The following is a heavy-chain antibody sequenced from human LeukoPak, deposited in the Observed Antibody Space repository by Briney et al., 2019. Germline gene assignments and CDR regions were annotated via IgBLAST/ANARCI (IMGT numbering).Heavy chain of an antibody. Sequence: SETLSLTCTVSGGSINSGSFYWNWIRQPAGKGLEWIGRIYTSGSTNYNPSLKSRVTISVDTSKNQFSLKLSSVTAADTAVYYCARVYDSSGYYHLGDAFDIWGQGTMVTVSS. J-gene: IGHJ3*02. CDR1: GGSINSGSFY. CDR2: IYTSGST. V-gene: IGHV4-61*02. D-gene: IGHD3-22*01. CDR3: ARVYDSSGYYHLGDAFDI.